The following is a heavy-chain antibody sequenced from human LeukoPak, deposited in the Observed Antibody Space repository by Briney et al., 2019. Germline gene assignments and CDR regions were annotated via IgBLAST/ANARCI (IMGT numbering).Heavy chain of an antibody. V-gene: IGHV3-74*03. Sequence: PGGSLRLPCVASGFTFSSHWMHWVRQAPGEGLVWVSRINPDGSTTKNADSVKGRFTISRDNARSTVFLQLNSLRAEDTAVYYCAREINKWFDPWGQGTLVTVSS. CDR3: AREINKWFDP. CDR1: GFTFSSHW. CDR2: INPDGSTT. J-gene: IGHJ5*02.